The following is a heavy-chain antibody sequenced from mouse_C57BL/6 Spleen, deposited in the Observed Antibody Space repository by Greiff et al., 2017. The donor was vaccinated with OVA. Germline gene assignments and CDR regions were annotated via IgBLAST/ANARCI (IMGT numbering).Heavy chain of an antibody. J-gene: IGHJ4*01. CDR2: INYDGSST. CDR1: GFTFSDYY. V-gene: IGHV5-16*01. CDR3: ARADGYYLRY. D-gene: IGHD2-3*01. Sequence: EVKLVESEGGLVQPGSSMKLSCTASGFTFSDYYMAWVRQVPEKGLEWVANINYDGSSTYYLDSLKSRFIISRDNAKNILYLQMSSLKSEDTATYYCARADGYYLRYWGQGTSVTVSS.